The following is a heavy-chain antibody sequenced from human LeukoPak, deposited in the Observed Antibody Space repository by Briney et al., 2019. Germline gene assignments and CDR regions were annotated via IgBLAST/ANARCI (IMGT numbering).Heavy chain of an antibody. CDR1: GXTFSDDY. J-gene: IGHJ2*01. CDR2: ISSSSRYT. Sequence: GGSLRLSCVASGXTFSDDYMSWIRQAPGKGLEWISYISSSSRYTNYADSVKGRFTISRDNAKNSLYLQMNSLRVEDTAVYYCARDGRRIQDYWYFDPWGRGTLVSVSS. D-gene: IGHD5-18*01. CDR3: ARDGRRIQDYWYFDP. V-gene: IGHV3-11*06.